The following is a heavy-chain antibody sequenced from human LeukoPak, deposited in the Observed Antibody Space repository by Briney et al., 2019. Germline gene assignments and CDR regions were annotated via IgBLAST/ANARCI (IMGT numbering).Heavy chain of an antibody. CDR2: ISAYNGNT. D-gene: IGHD5-12*01. CDR1: GYTFTSYG. J-gene: IGHJ4*02. V-gene: IGHV1-18*01. CDR3: ARVGRDGGLRLYGDCDY. Sequence: GASVKVSCKASGYTFTSYGISWVRQAPGQGLEWMGWISAYNGNTNYAQKLQGRVTMTTDTSTSTAYMELRSLRSDDTAVYYCARVGRDGGLRLYGDCDYWGQGTLVTVSS.